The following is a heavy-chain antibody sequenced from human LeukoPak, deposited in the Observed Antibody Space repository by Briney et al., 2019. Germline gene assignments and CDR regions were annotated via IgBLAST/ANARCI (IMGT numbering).Heavy chain of an antibody. CDR3: ARGSYYYDSSGLDY. Sequence: GGSLRLSCAASGFTFSSYEMNWVRRAPGKGLEWVSYISSSGSTIYYADSVKGRFTISRDNAKNSLYLQMNSLRAEDTAVYYCARGSYYYDSSGLDYWGQGTLVTVSS. CDR2: ISSSGSTI. J-gene: IGHJ4*02. CDR1: GFTFSSYE. D-gene: IGHD3-22*01. V-gene: IGHV3-48*03.